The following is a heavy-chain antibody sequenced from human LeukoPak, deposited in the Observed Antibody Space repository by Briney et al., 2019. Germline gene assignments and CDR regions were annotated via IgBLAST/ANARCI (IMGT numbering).Heavy chain of an antibody. CDR1: GGSISSYY. CDR2: INHSGST. J-gene: IGHJ5*02. D-gene: IGHD6-6*01. V-gene: IGHV4-34*01. Sequence: SETLSLTCTVSGGSISSYYWSWIRQPPGKGLEWIGEINHSGSTNYNPSLKSRVTISVDTSKNQFSLKLSSVTAADTAVYYCARVRGMASIAARPSRRTWFDPWGQGTLVTVSS. CDR3: ARVRGMASIAARPSRRTWFDP.